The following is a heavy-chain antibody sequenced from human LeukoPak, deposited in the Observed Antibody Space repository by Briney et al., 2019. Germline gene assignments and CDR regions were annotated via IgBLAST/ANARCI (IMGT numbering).Heavy chain of an antibody. Sequence: PGGSLRLSCAASGFTFSSYAMSWVRQAPGKGLEWVSAISGSGGSTNYADSVKGRSTISRDNSKNTLYLQMNSLRAEDTAVYYCPRNTMCSGGSCDYYGMDVWGQGTTVTVSS. CDR2: ISGSGGST. CDR1: GFTFSSYA. V-gene: IGHV3-23*01. CDR3: PRNTMCSGGSCDYYGMDV. D-gene: IGHD2-15*01. J-gene: IGHJ6*02.